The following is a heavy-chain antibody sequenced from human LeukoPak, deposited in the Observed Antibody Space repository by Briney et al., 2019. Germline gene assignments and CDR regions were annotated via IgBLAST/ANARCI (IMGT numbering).Heavy chain of an antibody. CDR3: ARLVPAAASNWFDP. CDR1: GGSFSGYY. D-gene: IGHD2-2*01. CDR2: IYHSGST. J-gene: IGHJ5*02. V-gene: IGHV4-34*01. Sequence: SETLSLTCAVYGGSFSGYYWSWIRQPPGKGLEWIGEIYHSGSTNYNPSLKSRVTISVDKSKNQFSLKLSSVTAADTAVYYCARLVPAAASNWFDPWGQGTLVTVSS.